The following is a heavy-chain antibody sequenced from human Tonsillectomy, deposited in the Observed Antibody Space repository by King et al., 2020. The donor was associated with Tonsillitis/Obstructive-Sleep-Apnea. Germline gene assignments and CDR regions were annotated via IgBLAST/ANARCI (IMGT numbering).Heavy chain of an antibody. CDR3: ARLGYCSGGSCHWFDP. J-gene: IGHJ5*02. Sequence: QLQESGPGLVNPSETLSLTCTVSGGSISSDSYYWGWIRQPPGKGLEWIGAIYYSGSTYYNPSLKSRVTISVDTSKNQFSLKLNSVTAADTAVYFCARLGYCSGGSCHWFDPWGQGTLVTVSS. CDR1: GGSISSDSYY. D-gene: IGHD2-15*01. V-gene: IGHV4-39*01. CDR2: IYYSGST.